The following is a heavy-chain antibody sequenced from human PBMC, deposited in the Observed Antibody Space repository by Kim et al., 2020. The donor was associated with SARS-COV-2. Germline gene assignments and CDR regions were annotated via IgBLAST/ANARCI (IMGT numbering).Heavy chain of an antibody. Sequence: SETLSLTCAVSGGSISSSNWWSWVRQPPGKGLEWIGEIYHSGSTNYNPSLKSRVAISVDKSKNQFSLKLSSVTAADTAVYYCARLFSGGHYSVYYYGMDVWGQGTTVTVSS. CDR3: ARLFSGGHYSVYYYGMDV. V-gene: IGHV4-4*02. D-gene: IGHD2-15*01. CDR2: IYHSGST. CDR1: GGSISSSNW. J-gene: IGHJ6*02.